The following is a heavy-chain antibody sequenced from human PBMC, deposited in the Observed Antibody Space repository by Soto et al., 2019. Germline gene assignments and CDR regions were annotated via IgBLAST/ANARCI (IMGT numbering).Heavy chain of an antibody. CDR2: IIPIFGTA. Sequence: SVKVSCKASGGTFSSYAISWVRQAPGQGLEWMGGIIPIFGTANYAQKFQGRVTITADESTSTAYMELISLRSGDTAVYYCARGQLVGSDHYYYYGMDVWGQGTTVTVSS. CDR1: GGTFSSYA. D-gene: IGHD6-6*01. CDR3: ARGQLVGSDHYYYYGMDV. V-gene: IGHV1-69*13. J-gene: IGHJ6*02.